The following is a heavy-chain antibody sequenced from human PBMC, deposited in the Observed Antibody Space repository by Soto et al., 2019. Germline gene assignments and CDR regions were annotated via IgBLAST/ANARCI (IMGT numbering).Heavy chain of an antibody. D-gene: IGHD1-26*01. V-gene: IGHV4-4*02. CDR2: IYHSGST. CDR1: GGSISSSNW. Sequence: QVQLQESGPGLVKPSGTLSLTCAVSGGSISSSNWWSWVRQPPGEGLGGIGEIYHSGSTNYNPSLKSRVTISVDKSKNQFSLKLSSVTAADTAVYYCARASGPIVGATTPWGQGTLVTVSS. J-gene: IGHJ4*02. CDR3: ARASGPIVGATTP.